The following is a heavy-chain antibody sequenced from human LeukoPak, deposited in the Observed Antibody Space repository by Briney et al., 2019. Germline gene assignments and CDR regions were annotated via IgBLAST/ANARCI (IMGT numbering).Heavy chain of an antibody. D-gene: IGHD6-19*01. CDR3: ARGQKSPAYSSGWYLDYYYYMDV. V-gene: IGHV1-2*02. Sequence: ASVKVSCKASGYTFTGYYMHWVRQAPGQGLEWMGWINPNSGGTNYAQKFQGRVTMTRNTSISTAYMELSSLRSEDTAVYYCARGQKSPAYSSGWYLDYYYYMDVWGKGTTVTISS. CDR2: INPNSGGT. CDR1: GYTFTGYY. J-gene: IGHJ6*03.